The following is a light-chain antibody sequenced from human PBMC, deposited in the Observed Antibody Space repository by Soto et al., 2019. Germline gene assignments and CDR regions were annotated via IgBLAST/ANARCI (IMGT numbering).Light chain of an antibody. J-gene: IGKJ5*01. CDR3: QQRHMWPIT. V-gene: IGKV3-11*01. CDR2: DAY. Sequence: EIVMTPSPATLSVSPGERATLSCRASQSVSSNLAWYQQKPGQAPRPLIYDAYNRATGIPPRFSGSGSGTDFTLTISSLEPEDSAVYYCQQRHMWPITFGQGTRLEIK. CDR1: QSVSSN.